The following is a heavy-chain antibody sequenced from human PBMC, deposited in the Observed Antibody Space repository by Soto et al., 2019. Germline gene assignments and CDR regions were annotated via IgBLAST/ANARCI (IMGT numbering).Heavy chain of an antibody. J-gene: IGHJ4*02. CDR2: IYYSGST. V-gene: IGHV4-39*01. Sequence: SSETLSLTCTVSGGSISSSSYYWGWIRQPPGKGLEWIGSIYYSGSTYYNPSLKSRVTISVDTSKNQFSLKLSSVTAADTAVYYCARAYYYDSSGYYKYRFDYWGQGTLVTVSS. CDR1: GGSISSSSYY. D-gene: IGHD3-22*01. CDR3: ARAYYYDSSGYYKYRFDY.